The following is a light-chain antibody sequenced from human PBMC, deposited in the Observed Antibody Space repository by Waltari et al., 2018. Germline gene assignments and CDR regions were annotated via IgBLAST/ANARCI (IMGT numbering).Light chain of an antibody. CDR1: SNDIGSYNR. V-gene: IGLV2-23*02. J-gene: IGLJ3*02. CDR2: GVN. CDR3: CSYRGGHSWV. Sequence: QSALTLPASVSGSPGQSISISCTGTSNDIGSYNRVSWYQHHPGKGPKLLIYGVNKWPSGVFGGFSGSKSGNAASLTISGLQAEDEGDYYCCSYRGGHSWVFGGGAKLTVL.